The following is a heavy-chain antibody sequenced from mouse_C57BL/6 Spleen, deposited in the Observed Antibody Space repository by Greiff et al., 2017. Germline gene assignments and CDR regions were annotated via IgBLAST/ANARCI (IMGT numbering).Heavy chain of an antibody. CDR3: ARGSYSNQFDY. CDR2: ISYSGST. CDR1: GYSITSGYD. Sequence: VQLKESGPSMVKPSQSLSLTCTVTGYSITSGYDWHWIRHFPGNKLEWMGYISYSGSTNYNPSLKSRISITHDTSKNHFFLKLNSVTTEDTATYYCARGSYSNQFDYWGQGTTLTVSS. J-gene: IGHJ2*01. V-gene: IGHV3-1*01. D-gene: IGHD2-5*01.